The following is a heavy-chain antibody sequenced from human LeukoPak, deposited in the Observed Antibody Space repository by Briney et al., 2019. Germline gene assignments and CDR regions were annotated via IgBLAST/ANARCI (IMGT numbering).Heavy chain of an antibody. V-gene: IGHV1-2*02. CDR3: ARGPPYVSGSPFFY. Sequence: ASVKVSCKASGYTFTGYYMHWVRQAPGQGLEWMGWINPNSGGTNYAQKFQGRVTMTTDTSTSTAYMELRTLRSDDTAVYYCARGPPYVSGSPFFYWGQGTLVTVSS. CDR1: GYTFTGYY. J-gene: IGHJ4*02. D-gene: IGHD3-10*01. CDR2: INPNSGGT.